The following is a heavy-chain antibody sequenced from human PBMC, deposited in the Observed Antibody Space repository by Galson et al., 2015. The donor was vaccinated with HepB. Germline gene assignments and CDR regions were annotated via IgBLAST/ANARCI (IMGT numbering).Heavy chain of an antibody. D-gene: IGHD2-8*01. CDR1: GFTFSSYG. CDR3: ARSIVLMVYAFDY. V-gene: IGHV3-33*01. CDR2: IWYDGSNK. J-gene: IGHJ4*02. Sequence: SLRLSCAASGFTFSSYGMHWVRQAPGKGLEWVAVIWYDGSNKYYADSVKGRFTISRDNSKNTLYLQMNSLRAEDTAVYCCARSIVLMVYAFDYWGQGTLVTVSS.